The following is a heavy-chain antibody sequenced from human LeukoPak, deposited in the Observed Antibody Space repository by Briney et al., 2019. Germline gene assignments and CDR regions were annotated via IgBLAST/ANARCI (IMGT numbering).Heavy chain of an antibody. J-gene: IGHJ6*03. CDR2: TYYRSKWYN. V-gene: IGHV6-1*01. CDR3: ARVIRGINSYVGWDSNYYYYYYMDV. Sequence: SQTLSLTCAISGDSVSSNSAAWNWIRQSPSRGLEWLGRTYYRSKWYNDYAVSVKSQITINPDTSKNQFSLQLNSVTPEDTAVYYCARVIRGINSYVGWDSNYYYYYYMDVWGKGTTVTISS. D-gene: IGHD1-26*01. CDR1: GDSVSSNSAA.